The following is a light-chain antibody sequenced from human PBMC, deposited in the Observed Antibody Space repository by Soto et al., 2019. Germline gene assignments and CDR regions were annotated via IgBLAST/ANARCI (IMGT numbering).Light chain of an antibody. J-gene: IGKJ1*01. CDR3: QQYNSYSRA. CDR1: QTISTW. V-gene: IGKV1-5*03. CDR2: KAS. Sequence: DIQMTQSPSTLSASVGDRVTITCRASQTISTWLAWYQQKPGKAPKLLIYKASSLESGVPSRFSGSGSGTEFTLTISSLQPDYFATYYFQQYNSYSRAFGQGTKVEIK.